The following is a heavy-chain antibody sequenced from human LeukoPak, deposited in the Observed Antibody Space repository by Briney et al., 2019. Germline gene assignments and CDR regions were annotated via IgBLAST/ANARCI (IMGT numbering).Heavy chain of an antibody. D-gene: IGHD6-19*01. J-gene: IGHJ4*02. CDR3: ARNSGWYGVS. CDR2: IYTSGST. V-gene: IGHV4-61*02. CDR1: GGSISSGSYY. Sequence: SETLSLTCTVSGGSISSGSYYWSWIRQPARKGLEWIGRIYTSGSTNYNPSLKSRVTISVDTSKNQFSLKLSSVTAADTAVYYCARNSGWYGVSWGQGTLVTVSS.